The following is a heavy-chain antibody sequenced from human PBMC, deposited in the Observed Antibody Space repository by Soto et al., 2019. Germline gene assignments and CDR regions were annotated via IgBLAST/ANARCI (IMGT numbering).Heavy chain of an antibody. CDR2: IRSRPNSYAT. D-gene: IGHD3-3*01. J-gene: IGHJ6*02. Sequence: EVQLVESGGGLVQPGGSLKLSCAASGFIFSGSAVHWVRQASGKGLEWIGRIRSRPNSYATTYAASVNGRFIISRDDSKSTAFLQLNSLKTEDTAIYYCTRHEGDLLEWFPGPGLDVWGQGTTVTVSS. CDR3: TRHEGDLLEWFPGPGLDV. CDR1: GFIFSGSA. V-gene: IGHV3-73*02.